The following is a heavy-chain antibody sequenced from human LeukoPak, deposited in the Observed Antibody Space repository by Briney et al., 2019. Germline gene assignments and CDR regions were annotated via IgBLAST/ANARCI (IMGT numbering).Heavy chain of an antibody. CDR1: GFTFSNYA. CDR3: ARDSPGWGGFDF. CDR2: ISHKGTI. Sequence: GGSLRLSCATSGFTFSNYAFNWVRQAPGKGLDWVSYISHKGTIYYADSVRGRFTISRDNAKNSLYLQMSFLRDDDTAVYYCARDSPGWGGFDFWGQGTLVTVSS. D-gene: IGHD3-10*01. J-gene: IGHJ4*02. V-gene: IGHV3-48*02.